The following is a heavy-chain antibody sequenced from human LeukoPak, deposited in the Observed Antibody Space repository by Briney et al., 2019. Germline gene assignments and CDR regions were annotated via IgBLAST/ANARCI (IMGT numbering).Heavy chain of an antibody. CDR3: ARYYWNCYYYYMDV. CDR2: IYYSGST. Sequence: SETLSLTCTVSGGSISSYYWSWIRQPPGKGLEWIGYIYYSGSTNYNPSLKSRVTISVDTSKNQFSLKLSSVTAADTAVYYCARYYWNCYYYYMDVWGKGTTVTVSS. CDR1: GGSISSYY. V-gene: IGHV4-59*01. D-gene: IGHD1-20*01. J-gene: IGHJ6*03.